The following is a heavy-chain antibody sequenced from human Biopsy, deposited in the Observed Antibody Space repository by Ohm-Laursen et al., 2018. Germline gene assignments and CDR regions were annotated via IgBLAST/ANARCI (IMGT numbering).Heavy chain of an antibody. J-gene: IGHJ5*02. D-gene: IGHD3-22*01. V-gene: IGHV4-39*01. CDR1: GGSISNNNYY. CDR3: ARDYDTSGYYYVS. CDR2: IFYRGST. Sequence: SETLSLTCPVSGGSISNNNYYWGWIRQPPGKGLEWIGSIFYRGSTHYKPSLKSRVNTSVDAYKNQFSLKLNSVTAADTAVYYCARDYDTSGYYYVSWGQGTLVTVSS.